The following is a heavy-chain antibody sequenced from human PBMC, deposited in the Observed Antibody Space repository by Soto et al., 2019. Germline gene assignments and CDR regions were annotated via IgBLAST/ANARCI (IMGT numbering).Heavy chain of an antibody. J-gene: IGHJ6*02. CDR2: ISYDGSNK. V-gene: IGHV3-30-3*01. CDR1: GFTFSSYA. D-gene: IGHD2-15*01. Sequence: PGGSLRLSCAASGFTFSSYAMHWVRQAPGKGLEWVAVISYDGSNKYYADSVKGRFTISRDNSKNTLYLQMNSLRAEDTAVYYCARGRSGGSIYFSINYSYGMDVWGQGTTVTVSS. CDR3: ARGRSGGSIYFSINYSYGMDV.